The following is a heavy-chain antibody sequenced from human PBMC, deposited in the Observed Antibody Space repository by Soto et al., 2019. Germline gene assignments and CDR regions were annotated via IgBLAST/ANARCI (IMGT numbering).Heavy chain of an antibody. Sequence: QLQLQESGPGLVQPSETLPLTCTVSGGSISSDHYYWAWIRQPPGKGLEWIGSTHHSGTTYYNPPLKSRVSISVDTSKNQFSLKLSSATAADTAVHYCASRVWFGENIRRKDAFDTWGQGTVVTVSS. V-gene: IGHV4-39*01. CDR1: GGSISSDHYY. J-gene: IGHJ3*02. CDR3: ASRVWFGENIRRKDAFDT. D-gene: IGHD3-10*01. CDR2: THHSGTT.